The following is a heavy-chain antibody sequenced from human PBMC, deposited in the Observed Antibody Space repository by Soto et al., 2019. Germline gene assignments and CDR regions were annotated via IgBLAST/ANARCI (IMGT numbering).Heavy chain of an antibody. J-gene: IGHJ4*02. CDR1: GFTFSSYA. V-gene: IGHV3-23*01. Sequence: GGSLRLSCAASGFTFSSYAMSWIRQAPGKGLEWVSTISGSGGSTYYADSVKGRFTISRDNSKNTLYLQMNSLRAEDTAVYYCAKGGVRPLDYWGQGTLVTVSS. CDR3: AKGGVRPLDY. CDR2: ISGSGGST. D-gene: IGHD2-15*01.